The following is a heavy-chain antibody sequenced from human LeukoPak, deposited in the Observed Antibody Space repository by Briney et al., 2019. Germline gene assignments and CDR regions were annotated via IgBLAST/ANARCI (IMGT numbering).Heavy chain of an antibody. D-gene: IGHD1-26*01. J-gene: IGHJ4*02. CDR2: ISSSSSYI. CDR1: GFTFSSYS. CDR3: ARDRIGSGISDY. V-gene: IGHV3-21*01. Sequence: GGSLRLSCAASGFTFSSYSMNWVRQAPGKGLEWVSSISSSSSYIYYADSVKGRFTISRDNAKNSLYLQMNSLRAEDTAVYYCARDRIGSGISDYWGQGTLVTVSS.